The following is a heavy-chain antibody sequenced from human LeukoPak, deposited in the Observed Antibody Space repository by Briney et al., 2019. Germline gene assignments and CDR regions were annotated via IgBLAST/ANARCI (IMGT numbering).Heavy chain of an antibody. V-gene: IGHV3-21*01. J-gene: IGHJ4*02. CDR3: ARDTTVVTPSLDY. D-gene: IGHD4-23*01. CDR1: GFTFSSYN. CDR2: ISSSSSYV. Sequence: GGSLRLSCAASGFTFSSYNMNWVRQAPGKGLEWVSSISSSSSYVHYADSVKGRFTISRDNAKNSLYLQMNSLRAEDTAVYYCARDTTVVTPSLDYWGQGTLVTISS.